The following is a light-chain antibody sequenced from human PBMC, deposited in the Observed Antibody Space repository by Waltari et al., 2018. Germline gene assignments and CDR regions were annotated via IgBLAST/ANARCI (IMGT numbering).Light chain of an antibody. CDR3: SSYTTSSAPGV. CDR2: EDS. J-gene: IGLJ1*01. V-gene: IGLV2-14*01. Sequence: QSALTQPASVSGSPGQSITISCSGTDSDVGAYDFVSWYQQHPGKAPHLIIYEDSNRPSGISNRFSGSKSGNTASLTSSGLQAEDEADYYCSSYTTSSAPGVFGTGTRVTVL. CDR1: DSDVGAYDF.